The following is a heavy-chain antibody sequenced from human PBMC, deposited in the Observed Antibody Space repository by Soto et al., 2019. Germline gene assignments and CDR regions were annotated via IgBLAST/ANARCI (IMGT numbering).Heavy chain of an antibody. Sequence: GGSLRLSCAASGFTFSSNAMNWVRQAPGKGLEWVSTISGSGVSTYYADSVKGRFTISRDNSKNTLYLQMKSVRAEDTAVYYCAKDPLLNIYTGSYYKDYWGQGTLVTVSS. CDR2: ISGSGVST. V-gene: IGHV3-23*01. CDR1: GFTFSSNA. J-gene: IGHJ4*02. D-gene: IGHD1-26*01. CDR3: AKDPLLNIYTGSYYKDY.